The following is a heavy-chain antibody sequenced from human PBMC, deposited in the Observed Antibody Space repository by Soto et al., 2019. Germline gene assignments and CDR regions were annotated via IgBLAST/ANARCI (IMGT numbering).Heavy chain of an antibody. V-gene: IGHV1-69*01. J-gene: IGHJ2*01. Sequence: QVQLVQSGAEVKKPGSSVKVSCKASGGTFSSYAISWVRQAPGQGLEWMGGIIPIFGTANYAQKFQGRVTITADESTSTAYMELSSLRSEDTAVYYCAGDGYCSSTSCYTDWYFDLWGSGTLVTVSS. CDR1: GGTFSSYA. CDR2: IIPIFGTA. D-gene: IGHD2-2*02. CDR3: AGDGYCSSTSCYTDWYFDL.